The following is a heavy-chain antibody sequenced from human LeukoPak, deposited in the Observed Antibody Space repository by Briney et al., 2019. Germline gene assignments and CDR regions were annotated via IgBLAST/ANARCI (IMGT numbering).Heavy chain of an antibody. CDR2: IYSGGST. CDR3: ALSITGTTLGDY. J-gene: IGHJ4*02. D-gene: IGHD1-7*01. V-gene: IGHV3-66*02. Sequence: GGSLRLSCAASGFTVSSNYMSWVRQAPGKGLEWVSVIYSGGSTYYADSAKGRFTISRDNSKNTLYLKMNSLRAEDTAVYYCALSITGTTLGDYWGQGTLVTVSS. CDR1: GFTVSSNY.